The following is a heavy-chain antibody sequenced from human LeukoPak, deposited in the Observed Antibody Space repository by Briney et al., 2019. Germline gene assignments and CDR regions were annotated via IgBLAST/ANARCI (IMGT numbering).Heavy chain of an antibody. D-gene: IGHD3-10*02. V-gene: IGHV3-64*01. Sequence: GGSLRLSCAASGFTFSSYAMHWVRQAPGKGLEYVSAISSNGGSTYYANSVKGRFTISRDNAKNSLYLQMNSLRAEGTAVYYCAELGITMIGGVWGKGTTVTISS. CDR2: ISSNGGST. CDR1: GFTFSSYA. J-gene: IGHJ6*04. CDR3: AELGITMIGGV.